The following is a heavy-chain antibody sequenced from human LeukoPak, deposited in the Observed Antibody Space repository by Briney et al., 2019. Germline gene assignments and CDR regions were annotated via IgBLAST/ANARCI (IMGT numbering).Heavy chain of an antibody. CDR3: AIQGSYGKDY. CDR2: IYYDGSNI. CDR1: EFTFTTYG. V-gene: IGHV3-30*02. D-gene: IGHD5-18*01. J-gene: IGHJ4*02. Sequence: GGSQSLLRAASEFTFTTYGMHWVRQAPGKGLEWVAFIYYDGSNIYYADYVKGRFTISRDISKNTLYLQMDSLRAEDTAVYYCAIQGSYGKDYWGQGTLVTVSS.